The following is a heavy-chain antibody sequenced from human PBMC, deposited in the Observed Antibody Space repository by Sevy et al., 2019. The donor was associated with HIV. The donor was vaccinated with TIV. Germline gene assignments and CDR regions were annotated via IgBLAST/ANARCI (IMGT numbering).Heavy chain of an antibody. V-gene: IGHV1-18*01. CDR1: GYPFSSYG. J-gene: IGHJ4*02. CDR3: ARDLGGYGGNSIDY. Sequence: ASVKVSCKASGYPFSSYGISWVRQAPGQGLEWMGWISADSGNSNYAQNLQGRVTMTTDTSTSTAYMELTSLRFDDTDVYYCARDLGGYGGNSIDYWGQGTLVTVSS. CDR2: ISADSGNS. D-gene: IGHD2-21*02.